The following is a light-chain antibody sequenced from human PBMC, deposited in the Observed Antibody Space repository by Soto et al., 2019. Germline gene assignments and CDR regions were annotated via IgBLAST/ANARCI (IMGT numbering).Light chain of an antibody. CDR1: QGIRHD. CDR2: TAS. J-gene: IGKJ1*01. CDR3: LQNNSYPVT. Sequence: DIQMTQSPSSLSASVGDRVTITCRASQGIRHDLGWYQQKPGKAPKRLIYTASSLQSGVPPRFSGSGSGTEFTLTISSLQPEAFATYYCLQNNSYPVTFGQGTKVEIK. V-gene: IGKV1-17*01.